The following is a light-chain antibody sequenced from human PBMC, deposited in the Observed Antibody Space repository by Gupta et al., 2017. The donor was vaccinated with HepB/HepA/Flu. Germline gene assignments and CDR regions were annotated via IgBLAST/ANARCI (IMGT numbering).Light chain of an antibody. CDR2: GKN. CDR3: NYRDSSGNHLI. CDR1: LRIYY. J-gene: IGLJ2*01. Sequence: LRIYYASWYQQKPGQAPVLVIYGKNNRPSGIPDRFSGSSSGDTASLTITGAQAEDEADYDGNYRDSSGNHLIFGGGTKLTVL. V-gene: IGLV3-19*01.